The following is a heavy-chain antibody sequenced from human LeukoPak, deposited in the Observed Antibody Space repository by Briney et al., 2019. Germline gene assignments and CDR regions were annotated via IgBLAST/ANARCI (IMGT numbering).Heavy chain of an antibody. V-gene: IGHV3-23*01. CDR1: GFTFSSYA. Sequence: GGSLRLSCAASGFTFSSYAMSWVRQAPGKGLEWVSAISGSGGNTYYADSVKGRFNISRDNSKNTLYLQMNNLRGEDTAIYYCASGGIVARPGYWGLGTLVTVSS. D-gene: IGHD6-6*01. J-gene: IGHJ4*02. CDR2: ISGSGGNT. CDR3: ASGGIVARPGY.